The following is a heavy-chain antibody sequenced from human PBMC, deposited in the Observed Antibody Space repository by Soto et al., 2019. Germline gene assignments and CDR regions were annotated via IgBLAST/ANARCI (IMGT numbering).Heavy chain of an antibody. CDR2: FYSSGSP. Sequence: ASETLSLTCTVSGGSLSGYYWRWIRQPPGKGLEWIGDFYSSGSPHHNPSLKNRVSISEDRSKNEFSLKLSSVTAADTAIYYCAREFYYDSSGIGFDTWGQGTLVTVSS. V-gene: IGHV4-59*01. CDR1: GGSLSGYY. D-gene: IGHD3-22*01. J-gene: IGHJ4*02. CDR3: AREFYYDSSGIGFDT.